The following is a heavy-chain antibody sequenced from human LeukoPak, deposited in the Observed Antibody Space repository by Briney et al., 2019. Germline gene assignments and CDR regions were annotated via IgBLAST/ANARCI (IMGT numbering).Heavy chain of an antibody. D-gene: IGHD3-3*01. CDR2: IIPIFGTA. V-gene: IGHV1-69*01. Sequence: SVKVSCKASGGTFSSYAISWVRQAPGQGLEWMGGIIPIFGTANYAQKFQGRVTITADESTSTAYMELSSLRSEDTAVYYCARGPPGPYDFWSGYPLDVWGKGTTVTVSS. J-gene: IGHJ6*04. CDR1: GGTFSSYA. CDR3: ARGPPGPYDFWSGYPLDV.